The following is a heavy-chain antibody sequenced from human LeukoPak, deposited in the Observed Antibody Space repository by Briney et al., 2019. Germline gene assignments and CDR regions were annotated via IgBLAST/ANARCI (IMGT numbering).Heavy chain of an antibody. Sequence: PGESLTISCKVSGYSFTSYWIGWVRQIPGKGLEWMGIIYPGDSDTRYSPSFQGPVTISADKSIRTAYLQWSSLKASDTAMYYCARQFPAGIASTGVDYWGQGTLVTVSS. V-gene: IGHV5-51*01. CDR1: GYSFTSYW. CDR2: IYPGDSDT. J-gene: IGHJ4*02. CDR3: ARQFPAGIASTGVDY. D-gene: IGHD6-13*01.